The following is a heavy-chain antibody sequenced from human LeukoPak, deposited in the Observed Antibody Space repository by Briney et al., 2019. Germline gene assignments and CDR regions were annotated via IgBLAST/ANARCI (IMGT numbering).Heavy chain of an antibody. CDR1: GGSFSGYY. CDR3: AREVGVYGDNY. V-gene: IGHV4-34*01. J-gene: IGHJ4*02. D-gene: IGHD4-17*01. Sequence: SETLSLTCAVYGGSFSGYYWSWIRQPPGKGLEWIGETNHSGSTNYNPSLKSRVTISVDTSKNQFSLKLSSVTAADTAVYYCAREVGVYGDNYWGQGTLVTVSS. CDR2: TNHSGST.